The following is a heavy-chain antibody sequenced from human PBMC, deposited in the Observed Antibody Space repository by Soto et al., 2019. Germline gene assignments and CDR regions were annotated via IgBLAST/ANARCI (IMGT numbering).Heavy chain of an antibody. CDR2: IIPIFGTA. J-gene: IGHJ4*02. Sequence: SVKVSCEASGGTFSSYASSWVRQAPGQGLEWMGGIIPIFGTANYAQKLQGRVTMTTDTSTSTAYMELSSLRSEDTAVYYCARVGYYYDSSGYYLSFDYWGQGTLVTVSS. CDR1: GGTFSSYA. V-gene: IGHV1-69*05. CDR3: ARVGYYYDSSGYYLSFDY. D-gene: IGHD3-22*01.